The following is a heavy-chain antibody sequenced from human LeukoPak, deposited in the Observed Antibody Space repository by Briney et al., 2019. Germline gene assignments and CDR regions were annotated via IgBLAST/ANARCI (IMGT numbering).Heavy chain of an antibody. CDR2: ISYDGSNK. CDR3: AKDRLGVGKYYYGSGSYGESGY. Sequence: GGSLRLSCAASGFTFSSYGMHWVRQAPGKGLEWVAVISYDGSNKYYADSVKGRFTISRDNSKNTLYLQMNSLRAEDTAVYYCAKDRLGVGKYYYGSGSYGESGYWGQGTLVTVSS. V-gene: IGHV3-30*18. CDR1: GFTFSSYG. J-gene: IGHJ4*02. D-gene: IGHD3-10*01.